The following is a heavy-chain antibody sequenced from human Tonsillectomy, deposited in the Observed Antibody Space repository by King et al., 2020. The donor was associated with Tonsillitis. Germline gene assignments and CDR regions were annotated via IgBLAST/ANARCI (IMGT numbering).Heavy chain of an antibody. CDR3: TREHPMVRGIIFLTYYFDY. D-gene: IGHD3-10*01. Sequence: DVQLVESGGGLVQPGRSLRLSCTGSGFTFGDFAMSWFRQAPGKGLEWVGFIRSRAYSGTTEYAASVKGRFTISRDDSKSVAYLEMNSLKTEDTAVYYCTREHPMVRGIIFLTYYFDYWGQGTLVTVSS. CDR1: GFTFGDFA. V-gene: IGHV3-49*03. J-gene: IGHJ4*02. CDR2: IRSRAYSGTT.